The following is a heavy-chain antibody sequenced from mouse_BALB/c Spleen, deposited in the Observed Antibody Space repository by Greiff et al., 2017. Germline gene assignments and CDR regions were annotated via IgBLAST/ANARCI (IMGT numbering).Heavy chain of an antibody. CDR3: ARSTMITTWFAY. V-gene: IGHV1-4*01. D-gene: IGHD2-4*01. Sequence: VQLQQSGAELARPGASVKMSCKASGYTFTSYTMHWVKQRPGQGLEWIGYINPSSGYTNYNQKFKDKATLTADKSSSTAYMQLSSLTSEDSAVYYCARSTMITTWFAYWGQGTLVTVSA. CDR2: INPSSGYT. CDR1: GYTFTSYT. J-gene: IGHJ3*01.